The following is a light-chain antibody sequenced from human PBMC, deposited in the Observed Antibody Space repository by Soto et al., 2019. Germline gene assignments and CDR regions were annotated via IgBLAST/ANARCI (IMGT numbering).Light chain of an antibody. J-gene: IGKJ1*01. V-gene: IGKV4-1*01. CDR3: QQCYSTPRT. CDR2: WAS. Sequence: DIVMTQSPDSLAVSLGERATINCKSSQSVLYSSNNKNYLTWYQQKPGQPPKVLLYWASTRESGVPDRFSVSGSGTDFTLTISSLQAEDVAVYYCQQCYSTPRTFGQGTKVEIK. CDR1: QSVLYSSNNKNY.